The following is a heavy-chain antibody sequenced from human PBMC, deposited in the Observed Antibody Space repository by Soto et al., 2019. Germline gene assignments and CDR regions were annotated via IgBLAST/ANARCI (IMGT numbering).Heavy chain of an antibody. CDR1: GFTFSSYS. CDR2: ISSSSSYI. D-gene: IGHD3-22*01. Sequence: GGSLRLSCAASGFTFSSYSMNWVRQAPGKGLEWVSSISSSSSYIYYADSVKGRFTISRDNAKNSLYLQMNSLRAEDTAVYYCARAGGNYYDSSGYYDYYYGMDAWGRGSTVTVSS. V-gene: IGHV3-21*01. J-gene: IGHJ6*02. CDR3: ARAGGNYYDSSGYYDYYYGMDA.